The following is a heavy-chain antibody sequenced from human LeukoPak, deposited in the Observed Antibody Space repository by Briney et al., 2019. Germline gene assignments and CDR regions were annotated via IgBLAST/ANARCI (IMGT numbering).Heavy chain of an antibody. CDR3: ARDLSYDILTGYPSPPFDY. CDR1: GYTFTSYG. Sequence: ASVKVSCKASGYTFTSYGISWVRQAPGQGLEWMGWISAYNGNTNYAQKLQGRVTMTTDTSTSTAYMELRSLRSDDTAVYYCARDLSYDILTGYPSPPFDYWGQGTLVTVSS. J-gene: IGHJ4*02. CDR2: ISAYNGNT. D-gene: IGHD3-9*01. V-gene: IGHV1-18*01.